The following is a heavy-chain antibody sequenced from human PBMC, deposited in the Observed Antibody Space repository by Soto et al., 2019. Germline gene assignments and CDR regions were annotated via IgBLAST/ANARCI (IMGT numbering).Heavy chain of an antibody. J-gene: IGHJ4*02. V-gene: IGHV3-15*01. CDR3: ARGSSNWAYYFDF. D-gene: IGHD6-13*01. CDR2: IKSKTDGGTT. Sequence: GGSLRLSCAASGFTFINAWMSWVLQAPWKGLEWVGRIKSKTDGGTTDYAAPVKGRFTISRDNAKNSLYLQMNSLRDDDTAVYYCARGSSNWAYYFDFWGQGTLVTAPQ. CDR1: GFTFINAW.